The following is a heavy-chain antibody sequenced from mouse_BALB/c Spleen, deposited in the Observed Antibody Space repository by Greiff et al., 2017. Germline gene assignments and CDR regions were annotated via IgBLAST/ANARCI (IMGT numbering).Heavy chain of an antibody. CDR3: TREGSMITFAY. CDR1: GFTFSSYT. J-gene: IGHJ3*01. V-gene: IGHV5-6-4*01. D-gene: IGHD2-4*01. Sequence: EVQVVESGGGLVKPGGSLKLSCAASGFTFSSYTMSWVRQTPEKRLEWVATISSGGSYTYYPDSVKGRFTISRDNAKNTLYLQMSSLKSEDTAMYYCTREGSMITFAYWGQGTLVTVSA. CDR2: ISSGGSYT.